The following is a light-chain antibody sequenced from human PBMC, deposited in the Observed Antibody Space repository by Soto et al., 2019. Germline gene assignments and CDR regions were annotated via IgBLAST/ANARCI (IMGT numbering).Light chain of an antibody. CDR3: GSSTSSNTDV. J-gene: IGLJ1*01. Sequence: QSALTQPASVSGSPGQSITIPCTGTSSDVGGYNFVSWYQQHPGKAPKLMIYDVTNRPSGVSDRFSGSKSGNTASLTISGLQAEDESNYFCGSSTSSNTDVFATGTKVTVL. CDR1: SSDVGGYNF. V-gene: IGLV2-14*01. CDR2: DVT.